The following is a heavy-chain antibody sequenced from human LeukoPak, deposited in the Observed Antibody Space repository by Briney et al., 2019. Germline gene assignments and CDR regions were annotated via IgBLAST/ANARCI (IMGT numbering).Heavy chain of an antibody. Sequence: AGSLRLSSAASGFTASGDHMSSVRQAPGKGLHWVSIIYSGGTTYYADSVKGRFTISRDNSKNTLYLQMNSLRAEDTAVYYCARDADYGGSPDAFDIWGRGTIVTVSS. CDR2: IYSGGTT. CDR1: GFTASGDH. CDR3: ARDADYGGSPDAFDI. J-gene: IGHJ3*02. D-gene: IGHD4-23*01. V-gene: IGHV3-53*01.